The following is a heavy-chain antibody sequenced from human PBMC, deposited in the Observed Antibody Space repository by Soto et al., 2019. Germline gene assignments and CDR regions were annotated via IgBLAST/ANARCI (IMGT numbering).Heavy chain of an antibody. V-gene: IGHV4-4*09. J-gene: IGHJ4*02. CDR1: GGSMRGQH. CDR3: ATYTVGEGGRGY. D-gene: IGHD3-16*01. CDR2: HHSDST. Sequence: QVQLQESGPGLVKPSETLSLTCTVSGGSMRGQHWSWIRQPPGKGLEWIGHHSDSTNYNPSLKSRITLSTDTSKNQFSLTLSSVPAADTAVYYCATYTVGEGGRGYWGQGTLVTVSS.